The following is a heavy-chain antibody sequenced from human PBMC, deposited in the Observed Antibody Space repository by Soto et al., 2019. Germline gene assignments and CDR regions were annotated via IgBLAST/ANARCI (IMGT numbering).Heavy chain of an antibody. CDR2: FDPEDGET. D-gene: IGHD3-10*01. CDR3: ATAHYYGSGSFDY. Sequence: ASVKVSCKVSGYTLTELSMHWVRQAPGKGLEWMGGFDPEDGETIYAQKFQGRVTMTEDTSTDTAYMERSSLRSEDTAVYYCATAHYYGSGSFDYWGQGTLVTVSS. CDR1: GYTLTELS. V-gene: IGHV1-24*01. J-gene: IGHJ4*02.